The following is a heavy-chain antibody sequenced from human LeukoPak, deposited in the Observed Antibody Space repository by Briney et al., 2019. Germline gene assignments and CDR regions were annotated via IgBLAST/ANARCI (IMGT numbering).Heavy chain of an antibody. J-gene: IGHJ3*02. CDR3: AKSRLLGGIMDAFDI. CDR2: IIPIFGTA. D-gene: IGHD1-26*01. CDR1: GGTFNSYA. Sequence: SVKVSCKASGGTFNSYALSWVRQAPGQGLEWMGTIIPIFGTADYAQRFQDRVTITADESTSTAYMELSSLRSEDAAVYYCAKSRLLGGIMDAFDIWGQGTMVTVSS. V-gene: IGHV1-69*13.